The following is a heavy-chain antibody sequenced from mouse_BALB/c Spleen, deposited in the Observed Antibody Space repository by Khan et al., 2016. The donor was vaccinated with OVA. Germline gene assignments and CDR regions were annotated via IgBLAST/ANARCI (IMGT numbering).Heavy chain of an antibody. CDR2: ITYIGST. CDR3: ASGRAY. V-gene: IGHV3-2*02. J-gene: IGHJ3*01. CDR1: GYSITSDYA. Sequence: EVQLQESGPGLVKASQSLSLTCTVTGYSITSDYAWNWIRQFPGNKLEWMGYITYIGSTRSTPSLISRTPITRDTSKNQFILQLKSVNTEDTATYYCASGRAYWGQGTLVTVSA.